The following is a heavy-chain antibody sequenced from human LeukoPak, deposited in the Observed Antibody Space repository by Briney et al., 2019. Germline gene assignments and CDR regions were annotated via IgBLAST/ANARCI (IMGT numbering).Heavy chain of an antibody. CDR3: ARDRGRIVGANADY. CDR2: ISSSSSTI. Sequence: PGGSLRLSCAASGFTFSSYSMNWVRQAPGKGLEWVSYISSSSSTIYYADSVKGRFTISRDNAKNSLYLQMNSLRAEDTAVYYCARDRGRIVGANADYWGQGTLVTVSS. J-gene: IGHJ4*02. CDR1: GFTFSSYS. V-gene: IGHV3-48*04. D-gene: IGHD1-26*01.